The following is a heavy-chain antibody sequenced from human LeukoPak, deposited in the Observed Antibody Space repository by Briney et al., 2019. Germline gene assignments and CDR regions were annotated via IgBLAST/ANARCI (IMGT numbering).Heavy chain of an antibody. CDR1: GFTFDDYA. CDR3: AKGSSGWYFDAFDI. CDR2: ISWNSGSI. Sequence: PGGSLRLSCAASGFTFDDYAMHWVRHAPGKGLEWGSGISWNSGSIGYADSVKGRFTISRDNAKNSLYLQMNSLRAEDTALYYCAKGSSGWYFDAFDIWGQGTMVTVSS. D-gene: IGHD6-19*01. J-gene: IGHJ3*02. V-gene: IGHV3-9*01.